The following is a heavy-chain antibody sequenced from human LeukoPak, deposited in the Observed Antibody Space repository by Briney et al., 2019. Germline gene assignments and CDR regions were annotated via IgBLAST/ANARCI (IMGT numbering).Heavy chain of an antibody. J-gene: IGHJ4*02. Sequence: SETLSLTCAVYGGSFSGYYWSWIRQPPGKGLEWIGEINHSGSTNYNPSLKSRVTISVDTSKNQFSLKLSSVTAADTAVYYCARFPRLLRLYYFGYWGQGTLVTVSS. V-gene: IGHV4-34*01. CDR1: GGSFSGYY. CDR3: ARFPRLLRLYYFGY. D-gene: IGHD2-15*01. CDR2: INHSGST.